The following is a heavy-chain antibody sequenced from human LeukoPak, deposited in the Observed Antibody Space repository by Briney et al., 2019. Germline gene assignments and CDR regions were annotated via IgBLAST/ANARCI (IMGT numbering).Heavy chain of an antibody. J-gene: IGHJ5*02. Sequence: GASVKVSCKASGYTFTSYAMNWVRQAPGQGLEWMGWVNTNTGNPTYAQGFTGRFVFSLDTSVSTAYLQISSLKAEDTAVYYCAIHFIAAAVSVDPWGQGTLVTVSS. D-gene: IGHD6-13*01. CDR2: VNTNTGNP. V-gene: IGHV7-4-1*02. CDR3: AIHFIAAAVSVDP. CDR1: GYTFTSYA.